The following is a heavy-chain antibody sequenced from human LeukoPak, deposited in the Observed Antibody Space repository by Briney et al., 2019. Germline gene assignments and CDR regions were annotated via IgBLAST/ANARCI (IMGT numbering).Heavy chain of an antibody. V-gene: IGHV3-23*01. J-gene: IGHJ4*02. Sequence: GGSLRLSCAASGFTFSNYAMTWVRQAPGKGLEWVSSISSSGSHTYYADSVKGRFTISRDNSKNTLYPQMNSLRVEDTAVYCAKRGPGSPESGKYYFDYWGQGTLVTVSS. CDR1: GFTFSNYA. CDR2: ISSSGSHT. D-gene: IGHD3-10*01. CDR3: AKRGPGSPESGKYYFDY.